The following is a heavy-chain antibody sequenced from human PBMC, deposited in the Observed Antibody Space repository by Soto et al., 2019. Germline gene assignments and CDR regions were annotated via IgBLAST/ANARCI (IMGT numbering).Heavy chain of an antibody. CDR1: GGTFSSYT. J-gene: IGHJ4*02. D-gene: IGHD2-15*01. Sequence: QVQLVQSGAEVKKPGSSVKVSCKASGGTFSSYTISWVRQAPGQGLEWMGRIIPIRDIANYAQKFQGRVTITADKSTSTAYMELSSLRSEDTAVYYCARAGKVLLHHFDYWGQGTLVTVSS. V-gene: IGHV1-69*02. CDR2: IIPIRDIA. CDR3: ARAGKVLLHHFDY.